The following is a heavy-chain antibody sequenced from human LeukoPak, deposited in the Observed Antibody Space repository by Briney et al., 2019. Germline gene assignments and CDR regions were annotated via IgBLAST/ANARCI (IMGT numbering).Heavy chain of an antibody. CDR3: ARDGLGAALANFDY. D-gene: IGHD6-19*01. Sequence: SETQSLTCTVSGGSISSSSYYWGWIRQPPGKGLEWVGSIYYSGSTYYNPSLKSRVTISVDTSKNQFSLKLSSVTAADTAVYYCARDGLGAALANFDYWGQGTLVTVSS. J-gene: IGHJ4*02. V-gene: IGHV4-39*07. CDR1: GGSISSSSYY. CDR2: IYYSGST.